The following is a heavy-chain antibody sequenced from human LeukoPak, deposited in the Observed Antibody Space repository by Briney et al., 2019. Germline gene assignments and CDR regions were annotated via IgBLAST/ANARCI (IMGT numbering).Heavy chain of an antibody. CDR3: ARAQGRDGYNGILEY. CDR1: GGAISSYF. D-gene: IGHD5-24*01. CDR2: IYATGST. V-gene: IGHV4-4*07. Sequence: SETLSLTCTVSGGAISSYFWSWIRQPAGKGLEYIGRIYATGSTTYNPSLKSRVTISVDTSKNQFSLKLSSVTAADTAVFYCARAQGRDGYNGILEYWGQGALVTVSS. J-gene: IGHJ4*02.